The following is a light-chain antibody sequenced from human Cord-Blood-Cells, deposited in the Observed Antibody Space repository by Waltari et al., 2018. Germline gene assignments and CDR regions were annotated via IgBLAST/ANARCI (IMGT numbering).Light chain of an antibody. V-gene: IGLV1-47*01. CDR1: SPNIGSNH. J-gene: IGLJ3*02. Sequence: QSVLTQPPSASGTPGQGVTIPCPGSSPNIGSNHVYWYQQLPGTAPKLIIYRNNQRPTGVPDRFSGSKSGTSASLAISGLRSEDEADYYCAAWDDSLSGRVFGGGTKLTVL. CDR2: RNN. CDR3: AAWDDSLSGRV.